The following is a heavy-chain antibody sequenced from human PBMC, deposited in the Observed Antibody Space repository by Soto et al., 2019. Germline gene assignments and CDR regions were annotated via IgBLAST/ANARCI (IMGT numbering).Heavy chain of an antibody. CDR3: ARDTTHFAFDY. CDR1: GFTFSGFG. CDR2: ISGSSSTI. Sequence: EVQLVESGGGLVQPGGSLRLSCAASGFTFSGFGMNWVRQAPGKGLEWVSYISGSSSTIYYADSMKGRFTISRDNGKNSLNLQMNSLRAEDTAVYYCARDTTHFAFDYWGQGTLVTVSS. V-gene: IGHV3-48*01. D-gene: IGHD2-2*01. J-gene: IGHJ4*02.